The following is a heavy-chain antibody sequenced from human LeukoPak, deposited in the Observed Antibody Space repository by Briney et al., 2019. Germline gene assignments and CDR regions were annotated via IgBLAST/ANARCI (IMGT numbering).Heavy chain of an antibody. Sequence: GGSLRLSCAASGFTFSSYWMNWVRQAPGKGLEWVANIKEDGSEKYYVDSVNGRFTISRDNAKSSLYLQMNSLKADDTAVYYCARERRCSSTSCHGYYYGMDVWGQGTTVTVSS. J-gene: IGHJ6*02. CDR1: GFTFSSYW. V-gene: IGHV3-7*01. CDR2: IKEDGSEK. D-gene: IGHD2-2*01. CDR3: ARERRCSSTSCHGYYYGMDV.